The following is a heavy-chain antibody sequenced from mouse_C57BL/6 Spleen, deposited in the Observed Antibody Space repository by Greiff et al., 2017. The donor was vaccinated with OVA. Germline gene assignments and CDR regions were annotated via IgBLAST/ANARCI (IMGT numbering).Heavy chain of an antibody. D-gene: IGHD2-4*01. CDR2: IDPEDGET. J-gene: IGHJ4*01. CDR1: GFNIKDYY. CDR3: ASDYDGSDMDY. V-gene: IGHV14-2*01. Sequence: EVKLMESGAELVKPGASVKLSCTASGFNIKDYYMHWVKQRTEQGLEWIGRIDPEDGETKYAPKFQGKATITADTSSNTAYLQLSSLTSEDTAVYYCASDYDGSDMDYWGQGTSVTVSS.